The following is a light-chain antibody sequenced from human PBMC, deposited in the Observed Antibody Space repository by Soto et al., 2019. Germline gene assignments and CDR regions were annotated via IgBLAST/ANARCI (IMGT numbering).Light chain of an antibody. V-gene: IGKV1-9*01. CDR3: QQSYTTPQT. Sequence: DIQLTQSPFFLSASLGDSFTITCRAGQAINNNLAWYQQISGKDTKLLIYAESNLQSGVPSRFSGSVSGTDFTLTISSLQADEFATYYCQQSYTTPQTFGPRTKGDIK. CDR1: QAINNN. CDR2: AES. J-gene: IGKJ1*01.